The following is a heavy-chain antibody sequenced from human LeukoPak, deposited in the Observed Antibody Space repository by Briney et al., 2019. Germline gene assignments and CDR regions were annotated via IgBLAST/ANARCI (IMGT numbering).Heavy chain of an antibody. CDR3: ARDHLAVAGFYYYYGMDV. CDR1: GYTFTSYG. CDR2: ISAYNGNT. V-gene: IGHV1-18*01. J-gene: IGHJ6*02. D-gene: IGHD6-19*01. Sequence: GASVKVSCKASGYTFTSYGISWVRQAPGQGLEWVGWISAYNGNTNYAQKLQGRVTMTTDTSTSTAYMELRSLRSDDTAVYYCARDHLAVAGFYYYYGMDVWGQGTTVTVSS.